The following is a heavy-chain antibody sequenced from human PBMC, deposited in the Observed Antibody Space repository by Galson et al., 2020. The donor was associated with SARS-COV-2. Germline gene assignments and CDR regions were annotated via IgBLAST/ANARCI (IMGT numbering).Heavy chain of an antibody. CDR2: INHSGNT. V-gene: IGHV4-34*01. J-gene: IGHJ6*03. D-gene: IGHD3-3*01. CDR1: GGSFSDYY. CDR3: ANELSVKDPTIFGVVSTYYYYMDV. Sequence: SQTLSLTCAVYGGSFSDYYWSWIRQSPGKGLEWIGEINHSGNTNYNPSLKSRVTIPVDTSKNQFSLKLSSMTAADTAVYYCANELSVKDPTIFGVVSTYYYYMDVWGKGTTVTVSS.